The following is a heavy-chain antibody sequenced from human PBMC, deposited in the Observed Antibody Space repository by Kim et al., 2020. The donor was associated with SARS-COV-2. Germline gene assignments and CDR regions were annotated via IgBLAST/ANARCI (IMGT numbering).Heavy chain of an antibody. CDR1: GASVKTYY. CDR3: ARHGSWFDP. Sequence: SETLSLTCTVSGASVKTYYWTWIRQSAGKGLEWIGRIYTSGNTTYNPSLKSRVTMSLDTSKNLFSLKLSSVTAADTAIYFCARHGSWFDPWGQGIVVTVSS. D-gene: IGHD3-10*01. V-gene: IGHV4-4*07. CDR2: IYTSGNT. J-gene: IGHJ5*02.